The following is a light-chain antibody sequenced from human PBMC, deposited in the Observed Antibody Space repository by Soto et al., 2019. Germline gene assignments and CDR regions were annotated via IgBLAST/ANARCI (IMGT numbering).Light chain of an antibody. CDR3: CSLTTSPTYV. CDR2: EVS. Sequence: QSALTQPASVSGSPGQSITISCTGTSSDVGGYDYVSWYQHHPGKAPKLLIFEVSNRPSGVSNRYSGSKSGNSASLTISGLQADDEADYYCCSLTTSPTYVFGSGTKLTVL. CDR1: SSDVGGYDY. J-gene: IGLJ1*01. V-gene: IGLV2-14*01.